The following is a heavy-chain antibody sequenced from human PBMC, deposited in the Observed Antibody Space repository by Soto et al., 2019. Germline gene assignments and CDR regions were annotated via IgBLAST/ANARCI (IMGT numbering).Heavy chain of an antibody. Sequence: SVKVSCKASGGTFSSYTISWVRQAPGQGLEWMGRIIPILGIANYAQKFQGRVTITADKSTSTAYMELSSLRSEDTAVYYCARVANYYDSSGLTAYWGQGTLVTVSS. CDR1: GGTFSSYT. D-gene: IGHD3-22*01. J-gene: IGHJ4*02. V-gene: IGHV1-69*02. CDR3: ARVANYYDSSGLTAY. CDR2: IIPILGIA.